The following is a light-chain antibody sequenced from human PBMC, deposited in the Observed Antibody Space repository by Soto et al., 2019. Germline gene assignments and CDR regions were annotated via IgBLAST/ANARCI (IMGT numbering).Light chain of an antibody. CDR2: AAS. CDR1: QSSSSY. Sequence: DIQMTQSPSSLSASVGDRVTITCRASQSSSSYLNWYQQKPGKAPKLLIYAASSLQSGVPSRFSGSGSGTDFTLPISSLQPEDFATYYCQQSYSTIFTFGPGTKVDI. J-gene: IGKJ3*01. CDR3: QQSYSTIFT. V-gene: IGKV1-39*01.